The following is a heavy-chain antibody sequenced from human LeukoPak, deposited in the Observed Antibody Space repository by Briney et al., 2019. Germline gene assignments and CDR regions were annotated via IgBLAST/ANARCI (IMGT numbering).Heavy chain of an antibody. D-gene: IGHD5-18*01. V-gene: IGHV3-23*01. CDR3: ARCFWWGIQLWSHDYYFDY. CDR2: ISGSGGST. J-gene: IGHJ4*02. CDR1: GFTFSSYA. Sequence: HPGGSLRLSCAASGFTFSSYAMSWVRQAPGKGLEWVSAISGSGGSTYYADSVKGRFTISRDNSKNTLYLQMNSLRAEDTAVYYCARCFWWGIQLWSHDYYFDYWGQGTLVTVSS.